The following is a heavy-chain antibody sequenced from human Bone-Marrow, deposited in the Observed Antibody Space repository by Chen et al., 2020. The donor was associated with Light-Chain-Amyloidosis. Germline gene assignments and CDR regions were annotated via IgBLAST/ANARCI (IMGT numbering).Heavy chain of an antibody. V-gene: IGHV3-49*04. CDR3: TRDVPSKARFLEWVGFDP. J-gene: IGHJ5*02. CDR1: GFTFGDSA. CDR2: IRSKAYGGTT. D-gene: IGHD3-3*01. Sequence: EVQLVESGGGLVQPGRSLRLSCTASGFTFGDSAMSWVRQAPGKGLEWVGFIRSKAYGGTTEYAASVKGRFTISRDDSKSIAYLQMNSLKTEDTAVYYCTRDVPSKARFLEWVGFDPWGQGTLVTVSS.